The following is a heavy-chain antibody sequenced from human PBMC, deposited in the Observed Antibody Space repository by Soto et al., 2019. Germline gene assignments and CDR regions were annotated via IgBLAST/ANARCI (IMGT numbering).Heavy chain of an antibody. CDR1: GYIFTTYA. CDR3: ARRAETNGWNGFGADKYYFDF. J-gene: IGHJ4*02. D-gene: IGHD1-1*01. V-gene: IGHV1-3*01. Sequence: GASVKVSCKASGYIFTTYALHWVRQAPGQRLEWMGWINAGKGNTKYSQKFQDRVTITRDTSASVAYMELSSLASEDTAVYYCARRAETNGWNGFGADKYYFDFWGQGTLVTVSS. CDR2: INAGKGNT.